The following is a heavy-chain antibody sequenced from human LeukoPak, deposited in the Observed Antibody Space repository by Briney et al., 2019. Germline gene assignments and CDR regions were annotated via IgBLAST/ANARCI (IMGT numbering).Heavy chain of an antibody. CDR3: ARVNGVIGGNAFDI. Sequence: SETLSLTCTVSGGSISSYYWSWIRQPPGKGLEWIGHIYYSGSTNYNPSLKSRVTISLDRSKDQFSLKLSSVTAADTAVYYSARVNGVIGGNAFDIWGQGTMVTVSS. V-gene: IGHV4-59*01. CDR1: GGSISSYY. D-gene: IGHD3-22*01. CDR2: IYYSGST. J-gene: IGHJ3*02.